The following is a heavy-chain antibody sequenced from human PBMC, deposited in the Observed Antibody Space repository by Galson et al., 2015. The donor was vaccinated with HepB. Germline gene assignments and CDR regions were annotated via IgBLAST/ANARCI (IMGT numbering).Heavy chain of an antibody. CDR1: GYTFTNYA. CDR2: INTNTGNP. J-gene: IGHJ4*02. V-gene: IGHV7-4-1*02. Sequence: SVKVSCKASGYTFTNYAMNWVRQAPGQGLEWMGWINTNTGNPTYAQGFTRRFVFSLDTSVSTAYLQISSLKAEDTALYYCARVFGGVRGVEDWGQGTLSSSPQ. D-gene: IGHD3-10*01. CDR3: ARVFGGVRGVED.